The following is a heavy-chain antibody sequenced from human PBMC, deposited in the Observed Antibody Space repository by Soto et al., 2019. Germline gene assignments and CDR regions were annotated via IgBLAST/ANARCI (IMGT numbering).Heavy chain of an antibody. Sequence: ASVKVSCKASGFTFTSSAVQWVRQARGQRLEWIGWIVVGSGNTNYAQKFQERVTITRDMSTSTAYMELSSLRSEDTAVYYCAAFSDIVVAPGVPFDYWGQGTLVTVSS. CDR2: IVVGSGNT. CDR1: GFTFTSSA. J-gene: IGHJ4*02. V-gene: IGHV1-58*01. CDR3: AAFSDIVVAPGVPFDY. D-gene: IGHD2-2*01.